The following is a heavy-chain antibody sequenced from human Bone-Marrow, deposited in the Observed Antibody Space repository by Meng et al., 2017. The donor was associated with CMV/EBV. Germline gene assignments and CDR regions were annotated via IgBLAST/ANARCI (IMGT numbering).Heavy chain of an antibody. CDR3: ASVEYCSSTSCYTGEYYFDY. Sequence: SVKDSCKASAFTFTSSAVQRVRQAAGQGLEWMGGIIPIFGTANYAQKFQGRVTITTDESTSTAYMELSSLRSEDTAVYYCASVEYCSSTSCYTGEYYFDYWGQGTLVTVSS. V-gene: IGHV1-69*05. CDR2: IIPIFGTA. J-gene: IGHJ4*02. CDR1: AFTFTSSA. D-gene: IGHD2-2*02.